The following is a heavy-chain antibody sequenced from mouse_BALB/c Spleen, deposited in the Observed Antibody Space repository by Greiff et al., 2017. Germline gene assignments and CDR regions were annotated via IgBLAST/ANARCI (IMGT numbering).Heavy chain of an antibody. V-gene: IGHV10-1*02. J-gene: IGHJ3*01. CDR3: VRQGDYGGAWFAY. D-gene: IGHD2-4*01. CDR1: GFNFNTYA. Sequence: EVQLVESGGGLVQPKGSLKLSCAASGFNFNTYAMNWVRQAPGKGLEWVARIRSKSNNYATYYADSVKDRFTISRDDSQSMLYLQMNNLKTEDTAMYYCVRQGDYGGAWFAYWGQGTLVTVSA. CDR2: IRSKSNNYAT.